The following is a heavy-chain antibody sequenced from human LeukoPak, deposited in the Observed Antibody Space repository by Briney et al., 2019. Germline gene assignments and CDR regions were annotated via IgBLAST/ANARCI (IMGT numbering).Heavy chain of an antibody. J-gene: IGHJ6*02. CDR1: GGSFSGYY. CDR3: ARERLLWFGVYGMDV. D-gene: IGHD3-10*01. V-gene: IGHV4-34*01. CDR2: ISHSGST. Sequence: SETLSLTCAVYGGSFSGYYWSWIRQPPGKGLEWIGEISHSGSTNYNPSLKSRVTISVDTSKNQFSLKLSSVTAADTAVYYCARERLLWFGVYGMDVWGQGTTVTVSS.